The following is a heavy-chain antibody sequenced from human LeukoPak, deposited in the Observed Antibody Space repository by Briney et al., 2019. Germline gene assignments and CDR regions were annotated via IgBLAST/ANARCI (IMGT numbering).Heavy chain of an antibody. CDR1: GFTFSNYP. D-gene: IGHD3-9*01. Sequence: PGGSLRLSCTTSGFTFSNYPMSWVRQAPGKGLEWLALLGSTAYGGTTKYAASVKGRFTFSRDDSKSIAYLQMNSLKTEDTAVYYCTRPYYDYLTGYYSDYWGQGTLVTVSS. CDR3: TRPYYDYLTGYYSDY. V-gene: IGHV3-49*04. CDR2: LGSTAYGGTT. J-gene: IGHJ4*02.